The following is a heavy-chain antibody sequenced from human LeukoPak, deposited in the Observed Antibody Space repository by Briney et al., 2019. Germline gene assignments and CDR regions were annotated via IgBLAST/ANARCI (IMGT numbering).Heavy chain of an antibody. J-gene: IGHJ6*03. CDR1: GGSFSGYY. V-gene: IGHV4-34*01. D-gene: IGHD6-13*01. Sequence: SETLSLTCAVYGGSFSGYYWSWIRQPPGKGLEWIGEINHSGSTNYNPSLKSRVTISVDTSKNQFSLKLSSVTAADTAVYYCARQYSSHYYYYYMDVWGKGTTVTVSS. CDR3: ARQYSSHYYYYYMDV. CDR2: INHSGST.